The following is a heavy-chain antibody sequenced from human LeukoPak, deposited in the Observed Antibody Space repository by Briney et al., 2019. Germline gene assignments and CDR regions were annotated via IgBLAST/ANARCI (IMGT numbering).Heavy chain of an antibody. D-gene: IGHD3-10*01. V-gene: IGHV1-69*13. CDR2: IIPIFGTA. CDR3: ARVWSYYYGSGSYFDY. CDR1: GGTYSSYA. Sequence: SVKVSCKASGGTYSSYAISWVRQAPGQGLEWMGGIIPIFGTANYAQKFQGRVTITADESTSTAYMELSSLRSEDTAVYYCARVWSYYYGSGSYFDYWGQGTLVTVSS. J-gene: IGHJ4*02.